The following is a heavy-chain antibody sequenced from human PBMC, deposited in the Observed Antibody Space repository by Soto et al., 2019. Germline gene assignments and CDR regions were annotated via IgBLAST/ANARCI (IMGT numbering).Heavy chain of an antibody. Sequence: QVQLVQSGSEVKRPGSAVKVSYKTSGGIFKNFDIGWVRQSPGQGLEWMGEIIPLFNATNYAQKFRGRVTVTADESTRTAYMELTRLTYDDTAVYFCAINAERNAQKFDFWGQGTLVTLYS. J-gene: IGHJ4*02. CDR1: GGIFKNFD. D-gene: IGHD2-2*01. V-gene: IGHV1-69*01. CDR2: IIPLFNAT. CDR3: AINAERNAQKFDF.